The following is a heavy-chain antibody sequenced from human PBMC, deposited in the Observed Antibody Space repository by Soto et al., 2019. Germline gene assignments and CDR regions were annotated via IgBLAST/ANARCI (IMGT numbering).Heavy chain of an antibody. V-gene: IGHV1-24*01. J-gene: IGHJ4*02. CDR3: ATDTITGKYYCDY. Sequence: GASVKVSCKVSGYTLTELSMHWVRQAPGKGLEWMGGFDPEDGETIYAQKFQGRVTMTEDTSTDTAYMELSSLRSEDTAVYYCATDTITGKYYCDYWGQGTLGTVSS. CDR2: FDPEDGET. CDR1: GYTLTELS. D-gene: IGHD1-20*01.